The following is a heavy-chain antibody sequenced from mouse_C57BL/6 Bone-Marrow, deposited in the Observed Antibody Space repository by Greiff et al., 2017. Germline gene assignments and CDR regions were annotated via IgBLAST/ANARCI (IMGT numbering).Heavy chain of an antibody. D-gene: IGHD1-1*01. CDR3: AGSYYYGSSPAWFAY. CDR2: IYPGSGNT. V-gene: IGHV1-66*01. CDR1: GYSFTSYY. Sequence: VQLQQSGPELVKPGASVKISCKASGYSFTSYYIHWVKQRPGQGLEWIGWIYPGSGNTKYNEKFKGKATLTADTSSSTAYMQLSSLTSEDSAVYYCAGSYYYGSSPAWFAYWGQGTLVTVSA. J-gene: IGHJ3*01.